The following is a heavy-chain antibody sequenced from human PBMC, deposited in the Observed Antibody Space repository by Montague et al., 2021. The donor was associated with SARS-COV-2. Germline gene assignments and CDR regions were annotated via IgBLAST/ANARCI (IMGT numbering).Heavy chain of an antibody. CDR3: ARVHPLWFGELLLDYYYYYGMDV. D-gene: IGHD3-10*01. V-gene: IGHV4-34*01. Sequence: SETLSLTCAVYGRSFSDYFWTWIRQPPGKGLEWIGEIYHSGSTNYNPSLKSRVTISVDESKNQFSLKLSSVTAADTAVYYCARVHPLWFGELLLDYYYYYGMDVWGQGTTVTVSS. J-gene: IGHJ6*02. CDR1: GRSFSDYF. CDR2: IYHSGST.